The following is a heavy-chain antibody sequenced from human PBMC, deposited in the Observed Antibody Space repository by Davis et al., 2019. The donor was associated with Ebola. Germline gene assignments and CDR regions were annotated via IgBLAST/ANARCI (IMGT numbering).Heavy chain of an antibody. J-gene: IGHJ6*02. CDR1: GFTFSSYA. D-gene: IGHD1-26*01. CDR3: ARCGQIVGPYGMDV. V-gene: IGHV3-30-3*01. Sequence: GESLKISCAASGFTFSSYAMHWVRQAPGKGLEWVAVISYDGSNKYYADSVKGRFTISRDNSKNTMFLQMNSLRAEDTAVYYCARCGQIVGPYGMDVWGQGTTVTVSS. CDR2: ISYDGSNK.